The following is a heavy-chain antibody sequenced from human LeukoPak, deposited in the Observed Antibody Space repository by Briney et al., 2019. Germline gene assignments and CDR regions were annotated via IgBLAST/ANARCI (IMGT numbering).Heavy chain of an antibody. V-gene: IGHV3-23*01. CDR3: AKGEGTYYYGSGSH. J-gene: IGHJ4*02. Sequence: GGSLRLSCAASGFTFSSYGMSWVRQAPGKGLEWVSAISGSGGSTYYADSVKGRFTISRDNSKNTLYLQMNSLRTEDTALYYCAKGEGTYYYGSGSHWGQGTLVTVSS. CDR1: GFTFSSYG. CDR2: ISGSGGST. D-gene: IGHD3-10*01.